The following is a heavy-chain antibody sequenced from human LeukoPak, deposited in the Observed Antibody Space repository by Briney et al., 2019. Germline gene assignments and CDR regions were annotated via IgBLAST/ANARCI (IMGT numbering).Heavy chain of an antibody. Sequence: GASVRVSCKASGYTFTGYYMHWVRQAPGQGLEWMGRIIPILGIANYAQKFQGTVTITADKSTSTAYMELSSLRSEVTAVYCCARRGRDLTGYPPYFDYWGQGTLVTVSS. CDR1: GYTFTGYY. CDR2: IIPILGIA. J-gene: IGHJ4*02. D-gene: IGHD3-9*01. V-gene: IGHV1-69*02. CDR3: ARRGRDLTGYPPYFDY.